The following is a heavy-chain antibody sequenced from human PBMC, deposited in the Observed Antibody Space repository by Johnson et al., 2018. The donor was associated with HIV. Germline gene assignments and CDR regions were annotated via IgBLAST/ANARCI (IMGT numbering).Heavy chain of an antibody. CDR3: ARAGIAARPPTRPPDAFDI. CDR1: GFTFNNVW. Sequence: VQLVESGGGLVQPGGSLRLSCAASGFTFNNVWMHWVRQAPGKGLEWVANIKQDGSEKYYVDSVKGRFTISRDNAKNTLYLQMNSLRAEDTAVYYCARAGIAARPPTRPPDAFDIWGQGTMVTVSS. V-gene: IGHV3-7*02. CDR2: IKQDGSEK. D-gene: IGHD6-6*01. J-gene: IGHJ3*02.